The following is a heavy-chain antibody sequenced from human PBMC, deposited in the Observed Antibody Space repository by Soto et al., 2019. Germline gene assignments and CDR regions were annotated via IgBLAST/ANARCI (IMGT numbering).Heavy chain of an antibody. CDR1: GGSISSGGYS. D-gene: IGHD2-21*01. CDR3: AISRIEGYFDL. J-gene: IGHJ2*01. CDR2: IYHSGST. Sequence: QLQLQESGSGLVKPSQTLSLTCAVSGGSISSGGYSWSWIRQPPGKGLEWIGYIYHSGSTYYNPSLKSRFTISVDRSKNQFSLKLISVTAADTALYYCAISRIEGYFDLWGRGTLDTLSS. V-gene: IGHV4-30-2*01.